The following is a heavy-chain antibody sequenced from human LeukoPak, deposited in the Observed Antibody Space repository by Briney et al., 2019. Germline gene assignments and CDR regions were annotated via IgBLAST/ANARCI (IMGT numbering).Heavy chain of an antibody. V-gene: IGHV4-59*01. Sequence: SETLSLTCTVSGGSISSYYWSWIRQPPGKGREWRGYIYYSGSTNYNPSLKSRVTITVHTSKNQFSLKLSSVPAADTAVYYCARVPYIAARAYYFDYWGQGTLVTVSS. CDR1: GGSISSYY. J-gene: IGHJ4*02. CDR3: ARVPYIAARAYYFDY. D-gene: IGHD5-12*01. CDR2: IYYSGST.